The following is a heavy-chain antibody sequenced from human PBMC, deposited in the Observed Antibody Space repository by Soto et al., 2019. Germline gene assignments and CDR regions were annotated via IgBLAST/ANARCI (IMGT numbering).Heavy chain of an antibody. CDR2: IVVGSGNT. Sequence: SVKVSCKASGFTFTSSAVQWVRQARGQRLEWIGWIVVGSGNTNYAQKFQERVTITRDMSASTAYMELSSLRSEDTAVYYCAASPSVDLVAAAVYFDYWGQGTLVTVSS. J-gene: IGHJ4*02. CDR3: AASPSVDLVAAAVYFDY. CDR1: GFTFTSSA. D-gene: IGHD6-13*01. V-gene: IGHV1-58*01.